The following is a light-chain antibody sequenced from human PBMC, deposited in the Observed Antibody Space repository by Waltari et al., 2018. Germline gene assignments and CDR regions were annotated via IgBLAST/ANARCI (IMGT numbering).Light chain of an antibody. CDR3: QSYDSGQWV. CDR1: SSNIGAGSD. CDR2: DND. J-gene: IGLJ3*02. Sequence: QSVLTQPPSVSGAPGQRVTISCTGSSSNIGAGSDVHWYQRFSGTAPKLPIFDNDSRPSGVPDRFSGSRSGTSAYLAITGLRTDDEADYFCQSYDSGQWVFGGGTKVTVL. V-gene: IGLV1-40*01.